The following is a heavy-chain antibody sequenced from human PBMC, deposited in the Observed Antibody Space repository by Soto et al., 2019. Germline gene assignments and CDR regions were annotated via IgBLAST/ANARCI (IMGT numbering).Heavy chain of an antibody. CDR3: ARRSGDTALGNWYFDL. D-gene: IGHD5-18*01. J-gene: IGHJ2*01. Sequence: PGGSLRLSCAASGFTFSDYYMSWIRQAPGKGLEWVSYISSSSSYTNYADSVKGRFTISRDNAKNSLYLQMNSLRAEDTAVYYCARRSGDTALGNWYFDLWGRGTLVTVSS. CDR2: ISSSSSYT. V-gene: IGHV3-11*06. CDR1: GFTFSDYY.